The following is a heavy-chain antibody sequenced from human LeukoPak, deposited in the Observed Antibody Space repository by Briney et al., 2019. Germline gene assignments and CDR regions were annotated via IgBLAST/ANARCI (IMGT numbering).Heavy chain of an antibody. Sequence: PGGSLRLSCAASGFTFSSYAMSWVRQAPGKGLEWVSAISGSGGSTYYADSAKGRFTISRDNSKNTLYLQMNSLRAEDTAVYYCAKDMNLGYYYDSSGYYSSSDYWGQGTLVTVSS. CDR2: ISGSGGST. V-gene: IGHV3-23*01. J-gene: IGHJ4*02. CDR1: GFTFSSYA. CDR3: AKDMNLGYYYDSSGYYSSSDY. D-gene: IGHD3-22*01.